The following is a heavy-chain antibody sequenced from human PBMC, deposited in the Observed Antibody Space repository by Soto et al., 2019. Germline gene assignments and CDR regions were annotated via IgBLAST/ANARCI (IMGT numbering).Heavy chain of an antibody. CDR1: GFTVSSYA. CDR3: AKDLRASYYGSGSYYNMDY. D-gene: IGHD3-10*01. Sequence: PGESLRLSCAASGFTVSSYAMSLVRQAPGKGLEWVSAISGSGGSTYYADSVKGRFTISRDNSKNTLYLQMNILRAEDTAVYYCAKDLRASYYGSGSYYNMDYWGQGTLVTVSS. CDR2: ISGSGGST. J-gene: IGHJ4*02. V-gene: IGHV3-23*01.